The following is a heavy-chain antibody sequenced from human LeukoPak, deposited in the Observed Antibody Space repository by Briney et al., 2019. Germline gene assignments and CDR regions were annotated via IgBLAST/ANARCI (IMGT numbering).Heavy chain of an antibody. CDR1: GGSFSGYC. Sequence: PSETLSLTCAVYGGSFSGYCWSWIRQPPGKGLEWIGEINHSGSTNYNPSLKSRVTISVDTSKNQFSLKLSSVTAADTAVYYCARGPSPDYWGQGTLVTVSS. CDR2: INHSGST. J-gene: IGHJ4*02. CDR3: ARGPSPDY. V-gene: IGHV4-34*01.